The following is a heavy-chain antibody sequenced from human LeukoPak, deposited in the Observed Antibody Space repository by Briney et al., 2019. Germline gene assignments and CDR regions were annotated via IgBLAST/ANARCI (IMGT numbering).Heavy chain of an antibody. V-gene: IGHV3-30*14. CDR3: ARDYYDSSGYTPRDAFDI. CDR2: ISSDGSYK. D-gene: IGHD3-22*01. Sequence: GGSLRLSCAASGFTFSSHALHWVRQAPGKGLEWVAVISSDGSYKYYADSVKGRFTISRDNSKNTLYLQMNSLRAEDTAVYYCARDYYDSSGYTPRDAFDIWGQGTMVTVSS. J-gene: IGHJ3*02. CDR1: GFTFSSHA.